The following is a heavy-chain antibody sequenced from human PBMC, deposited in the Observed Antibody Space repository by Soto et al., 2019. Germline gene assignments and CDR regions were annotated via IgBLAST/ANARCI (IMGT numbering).Heavy chain of an antibody. CDR1: GGTFSGYF. J-gene: IGHJ4*02. CDR2: IEHNGNN. D-gene: IGHD3-10*01. V-gene: IGHV4-34*01. CDR3: ARDFRYFPF. Sequence: QVQLQQWGTGLLKPSETLSLTCAVYGGTFSGYFWSWVHQPPGKGLEWIGEIEHNGNNNINPSLKSRVTMSLDTSKNQISLTLTSVTAADTAVYYCARDFRYFPFWGQGTLVTVSS.